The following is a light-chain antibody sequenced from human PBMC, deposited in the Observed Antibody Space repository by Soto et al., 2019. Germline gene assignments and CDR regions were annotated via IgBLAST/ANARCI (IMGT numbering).Light chain of an antibody. CDR3: SSYTSTKVL. CDR2: EVS. CDR1: SSDVGAYNF. Sequence: QSALTQPASVSRSPGQSVTISCTGTSSDVGAYNFVSWYQQHPGKAPKLMIYEVSDRPSGVSNRFSGSKSGNTASLTISGLQAEDQADYYCSSYTSTKVLFGGGTKLTVL. J-gene: IGLJ2*01. V-gene: IGLV2-14*01.